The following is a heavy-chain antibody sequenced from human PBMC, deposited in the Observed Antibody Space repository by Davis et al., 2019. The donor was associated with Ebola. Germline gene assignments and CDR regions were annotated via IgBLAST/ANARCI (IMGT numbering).Heavy chain of an antibody. CDR2: ISYDGSNK. CDR3: ARESTVVTRGYFDL. D-gene: IGHD4-23*01. J-gene: IGHJ2*01. CDR1: GFTFSNYA. V-gene: IGHV3-30-3*01. Sequence: GESLKISCAASGFTFSNYAMHWVRQAPGKGLDWVTIISYDGSNKYYADSVKGRFTISRDNSKNTLFLQMNSLRAEDTVVYYCARESTVVTRGYFDLWGRGTLVSVSS.